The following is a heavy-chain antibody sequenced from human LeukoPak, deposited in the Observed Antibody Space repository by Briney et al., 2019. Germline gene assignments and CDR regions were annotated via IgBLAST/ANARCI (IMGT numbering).Heavy chain of an antibody. CDR2: IKRKTDGATT. CDR1: GFTFSNAW. Sequence: GGSLRLSCAASGFTFSNAWMNWVRQAPGKGLEWVGRIKRKTDGATTDYAAPVEGRFTISRDDSKTTLYLQMNSLKTEDTAVYYCTVTRIYYYDSSGYYYNPYYFDYWGRGTLVTVSS. V-gene: IGHV3-15*01. CDR3: TVTRIYYYDSSGYYYNPYYFDY. D-gene: IGHD3-22*01. J-gene: IGHJ4*02.